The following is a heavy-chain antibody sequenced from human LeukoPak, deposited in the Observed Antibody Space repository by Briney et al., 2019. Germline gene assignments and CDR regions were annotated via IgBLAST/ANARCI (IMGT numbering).Heavy chain of an antibody. CDR2: IYRSGST. CDR1: GGSLSTYY. CDR3: ARTGSGHDY. D-gene: IGHD2-15*01. V-gene: IGHV4-34*01. J-gene: IGHJ4*02. Sequence: SETLSLTCAVYGGSLSTYYWNWIRQPPGKGLEWIGEIYRSGSTNYNPSLKSRVTISVDTSNNQFSLKLSSVTAADTAVYYCARTGSGHDYWGQGTLVTVSS.